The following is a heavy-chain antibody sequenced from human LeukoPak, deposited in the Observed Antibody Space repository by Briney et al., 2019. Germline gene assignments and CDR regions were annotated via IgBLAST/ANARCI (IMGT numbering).Heavy chain of an antibody. CDR2: ISYSGST. V-gene: IGHV4-59*01. D-gene: IGHD2/OR15-2a*01. Sequence: PSETLSLTCTVSGGSISSYYWSWMRQPPGESLEWIGYISYSGSTNYNPTLKSRVNISADTSKNQFSLKLSSVTAADTAVYYCARVNSQDWFDPWGQGTLVTVSS. CDR1: GGSISSYY. CDR3: ARVNSQDWFDP. J-gene: IGHJ5*02.